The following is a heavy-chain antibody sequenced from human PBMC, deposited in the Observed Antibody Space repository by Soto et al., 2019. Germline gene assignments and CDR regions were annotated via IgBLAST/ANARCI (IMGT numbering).Heavy chain of an antibody. J-gene: IGHJ4*02. CDR3: ARASVGPPGGGSCIMPFDY. V-gene: IGHV4-4*07. CDR2: IYTGGST. Sequence: RXLTCTVSGGSISNYYWSWIRQPAGKGLEWIGRIYTGGSTNYNPSLKSRVTMSTDTSKNQFSLRLTSVTAADTAVYYCARASVGPPGGGSCIMPFDYWGQGALGTVS. CDR1: GGSISNYY. D-gene: IGHD2-15*01.